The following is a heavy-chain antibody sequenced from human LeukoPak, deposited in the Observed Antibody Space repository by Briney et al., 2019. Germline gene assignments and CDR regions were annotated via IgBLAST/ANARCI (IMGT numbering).Heavy chain of an antibody. D-gene: IGHD6-25*01. CDR3: ARGRGARSSGWYNWFDP. V-gene: IGHV4-39*01. Sequence: SETLSLTCTASSGSISSTSYYWGWIRQPPGRGLEWIGGIIYSGNTYYNPSLKSRVTISVDTTKNQFSLEMSSVTAADTAVYYCARGRGARSSGWYNWFDPWGQGTLVTVSS. J-gene: IGHJ5*02. CDR1: SGSISSTSYY. CDR2: IIYSGNT.